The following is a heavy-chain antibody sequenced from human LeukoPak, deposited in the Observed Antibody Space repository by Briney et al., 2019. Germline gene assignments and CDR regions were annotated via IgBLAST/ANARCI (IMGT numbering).Heavy chain of an antibody. Sequence: ASVKVSCKASGYTFTSYGISWVRQAPGQGLEWMGWISAYNGNTNYAQKLQGRVTMTTDTSTSTAYMELRRLRSDDTAVYYCARGEVDQFGGVIVYFDYWGQGTLVTVSS. CDR3: ARGEVDQFGGVIVYFDY. V-gene: IGHV1-18*01. J-gene: IGHJ4*02. CDR2: ISAYNGNT. CDR1: GYTFTSYG. D-gene: IGHD3-16*02.